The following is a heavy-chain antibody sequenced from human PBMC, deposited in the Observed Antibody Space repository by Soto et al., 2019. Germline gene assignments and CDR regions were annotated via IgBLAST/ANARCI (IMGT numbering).Heavy chain of an antibody. CDR2: INAGNGNT. D-gene: IGHD3-16*02. CDR1: GYTFTDYA. J-gene: IGHJ4*02. Sequence: QVQLVQSGAEEKTPGASVKVSCKASGYTFTDYAIHWVRQAPGQRLEWMGWINAGNGNTKSSQKFQGRVTITRDTSASTAYMELSSLRSEDTAVYSCAGSAVSPFGGLIGPFDYWGQGNLVTVSS. V-gene: IGHV1-3*05. CDR3: AGSAVSPFGGLIGPFDY.